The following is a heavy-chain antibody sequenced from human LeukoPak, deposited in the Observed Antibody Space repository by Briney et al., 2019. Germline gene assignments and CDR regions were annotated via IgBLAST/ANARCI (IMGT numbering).Heavy chain of an antibody. D-gene: IGHD6-19*01. CDR2: ISSSSSYV. V-gene: IGHV3-21*01. CDR3: ARDAQWLVPEGYYFYMDV. CDR1: GFTFSRYS. J-gene: IGHJ6*03. Sequence: PGGSLRLSCAGSGFTFSRYSMNWFRQAPGKGLERVSSISSSSSYVFYADSVKGRFTISRDNANNSLYLQMSSLRVEDTAVYYCARDAQWLVPEGYYFYMDVWGKGTTVTVS.